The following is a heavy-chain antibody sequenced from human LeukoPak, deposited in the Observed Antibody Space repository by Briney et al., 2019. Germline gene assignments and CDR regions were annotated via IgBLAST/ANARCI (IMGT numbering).Heavy chain of an antibody. CDR3: ARANPPYYDFWSGYFYYYYGMDV. CDR2: ISGSGGST. J-gene: IGHJ6*02. Sequence: GGSLRLSCAASGFTFSSYAMSWVRQAPGKGLEWVSVISGSGGSTYYADSVKGRFTISRDNSKNTLYLQMNSLRAEDTAAYYCARANPPYYDFWSGYFYYYYGMDVWGQGTTVTVSS. V-gene: IGHV3-23*01. D-gene: IGHD3-3*01. CDR1: GFTFSSYA.